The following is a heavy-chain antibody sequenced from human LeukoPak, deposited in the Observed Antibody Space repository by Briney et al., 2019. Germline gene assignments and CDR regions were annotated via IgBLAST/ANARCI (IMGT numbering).Heavy chain of an antibody. CDR2: ISSSSSYI. J-gene: IGHJ4*02. Sequence: PGGSLRLSCAASGFIFSSYSMNWVRQAPGKGLEWVSSISSSSSYIYYADSVKGRFTISRDNAKNSLYLQMNSLRAEDTAVYYCARDQGSGWYYFDYWGQGTLVTVSS. CDR1: GFIFSSYS. CDR3: ARDQGSGWYYFDY. D-gene: IGHD6-19*01. V-gene: IGHV3-21*01.